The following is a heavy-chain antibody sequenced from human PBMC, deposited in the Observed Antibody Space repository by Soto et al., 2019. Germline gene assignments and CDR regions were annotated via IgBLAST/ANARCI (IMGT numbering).Heavy chain of an antibody. CDR1: GGSISSSSYY. D-gene: IGHD3-3*01. CDR2: IYYSGST. V-gene: IGHV4-39*07. CDR3: ARCSGTSNYDFWSGYYD. J-gene: IGHJ4*02. Sequence: SETLSLTCTVSGGSISSSSYYWGWIRQPPGKGLEWIGSIYYSGSTYYNPSLKSRVTISVDTSKNQFSLKLSSVTAADTAVYYCARCSGTSNYDFWSGYYDWGQGTLVTVSS.